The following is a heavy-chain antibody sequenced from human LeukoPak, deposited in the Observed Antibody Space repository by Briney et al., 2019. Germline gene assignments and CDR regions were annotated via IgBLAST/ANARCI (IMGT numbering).Heavy chain of an antibody. Sequence: SETLSLTCTVSGGSISSGSYYWSWIRQPAGKGLEWIGRIYTSGSTNYNPSLKSQFTISVDRSKNQFSLKLSSVTAADTAVYYCARESYTDDYWGQGTLVTVSS. CDR3: ARESYTDDY. J-gene: IGHJ4*02. CDR1: GGSISSGSYY. D-gene: IGHD1-26*01. CDR2: IYTSGST. V-gene: IGHV4-61*02.